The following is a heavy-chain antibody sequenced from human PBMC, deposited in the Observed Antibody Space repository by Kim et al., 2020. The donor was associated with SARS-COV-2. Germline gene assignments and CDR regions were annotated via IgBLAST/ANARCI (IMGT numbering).Heavy chain of an antibody. CDR1: GYTFTSYG. CDR3: ARDYYGSGSYQGGFDP. V-gene: IGHV1-18*04. D-gene: IGHD3-10*01. J-gene: IGHJ5*02. CDR2: ISAYNGNT. Sequence: ASVKVSCKASGYTFTSYGISWVRQAPGQGLEWMGWISAYNGNTNYAQKLQGRVTMTTDTSTSTAYMELRSLRSDDTAVYYCARDYYGSGSYQGGFDPWGQGTLVTVSS.